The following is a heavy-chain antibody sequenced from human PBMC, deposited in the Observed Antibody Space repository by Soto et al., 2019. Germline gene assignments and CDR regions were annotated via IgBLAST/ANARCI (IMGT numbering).Heavy chain of an antibody. J-gene: IGHJ4*02. D-gene: IGHD2-15*01. CDR3: ARDPGSCSGGSCYTYYFDD. V-gene: IGHV3-53*01. CDR2: IYSGGST. CDR1: GFTVSSNY. Sequence: GGSLRLSCAASGFTVSSNYMSWVRQAPGKGLEWVSVIYSGGSTYYADSVKGRFTISRDNSKNTLYLQMNSLRAEDTAVYYCARDPGSCSGGSCYTYYFDDWGQGTLVTVSS.